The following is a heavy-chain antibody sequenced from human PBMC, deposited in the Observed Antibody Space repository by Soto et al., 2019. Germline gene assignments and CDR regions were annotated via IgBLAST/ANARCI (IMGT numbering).Heavy chain of an antibody. CDR3: ARRVGLAPVYDAYDF. Sequence: QVQLVQSGAEVKKPGASVKVSCKASGFTFTIYGVTWVRQAPGQGLEWMGWVSANNLNTHYVEKFQGRVTMTKDTSTSTAYMELRSLRPDDTAVYFCARRVGLAPVYDAYDFWGQGTMVTVSS. CDR1: GFTFTIYG. V-gene: IGHV1-18*01. CDR2: VSANNLNT. J-gene: IGHJ3*01. D-gene: IGHD2-8*01.